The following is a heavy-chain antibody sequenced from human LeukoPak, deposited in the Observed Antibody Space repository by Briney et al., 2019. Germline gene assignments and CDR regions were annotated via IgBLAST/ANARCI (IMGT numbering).Heavy chain of an antibody. D-gene: IGHD2-21*01. CDR1: GYTFTSYG. CDR3: ARAPTTRGGDCFDP. V-gene: IGHV1-18*01. CDR2: ISAYNGNT. Sequence: ASVKVSCKASGYTFTSYGISWVRQAPGQGLEWTGWISAYNGNTNYAQKLQGRVTMATDTSTSTAYMELRSLRSDDTAVYYCARAPTTRGGDCFDPWGQGTLVTVSS. J-gene: IGHJ5*02.